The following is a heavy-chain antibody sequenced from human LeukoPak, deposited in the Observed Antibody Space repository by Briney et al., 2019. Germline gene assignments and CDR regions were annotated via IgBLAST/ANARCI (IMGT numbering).Heavy chain of an antibody. J-gene: IGHJ6*03. CDR1: GFTFSSYW. CDR3: SVSEIDYYYYMDV. CDR2: INSDGSST. Sequence: GGSLRLSCAASGFTFSSYWMHWVRQAPGKGLVWVSRINSDGSSTSYADSVKGRFTISRDNAKNTLYLQMNSLRAEDTAVYYCSVSEIDYYYYMDVWGKGTTVTVSS. V-gene: IGHV3-74*01.